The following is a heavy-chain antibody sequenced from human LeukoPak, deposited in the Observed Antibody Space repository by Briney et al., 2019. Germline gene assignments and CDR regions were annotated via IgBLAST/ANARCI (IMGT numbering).Heavy chain of an antibody. CDR2: VHLSGRT. CDR1: GGSISSTNW. V-gene: IGHV4-4*02. Sequence: PSGTLSLTCGASGGSISSTNWWTWVRQPPGEGLEWIGEVHLSGRTNYNPSLESRVTMSVDMSENHISLKLTSVTAADTAVYYYAREGGPYRPLDYSGQGTLVTVSS. CDR3: AREGGPYRPLDY. J-gene: IGHJ4*02.